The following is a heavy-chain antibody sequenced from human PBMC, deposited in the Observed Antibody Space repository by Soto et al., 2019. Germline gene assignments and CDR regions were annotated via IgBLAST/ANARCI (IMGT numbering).Heavy chain of an antibody. CDR3: AIFNGILTGYPYIYKNYYYGMDV. CDR1: GGSFSGYY. Sequence: PSETLSLTCAVYGGSFSGYYWSWIRQPPGKGLEWIGEINHSGSTNYNPSLKSRVTISVDTSKNQFSLKLSSVTAADTAVYYCAIFNGILTGYPYIYKNYYYGMDVWGQGTTVTVSS. D-gene: IGHD3-9*01. CDR2: INHSGST. V-gene: IGHV4-34*01. J-gene: IGHJ6*02.